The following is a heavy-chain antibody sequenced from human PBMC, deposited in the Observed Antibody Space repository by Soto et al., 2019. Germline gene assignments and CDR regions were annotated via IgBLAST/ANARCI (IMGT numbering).Heavy chain of an antibody. CDR2: IYYSGST. V-gene: IGHV4-59*08. CDR1: GGSISSYY. CDR3: ARRWGSAADY. J-gene: IGHJ4*02. Sequence: SETLSLTCTVSGGSISSYYWSWIRQPPGKGLEWIGYIYYSGSTNYNPSLKSRVTISVDTSKNQFSLKLSSVTAADTAVYYCARRWGSAADYWGQGTRVTVSS. D-gene: IGHD2-15*01.